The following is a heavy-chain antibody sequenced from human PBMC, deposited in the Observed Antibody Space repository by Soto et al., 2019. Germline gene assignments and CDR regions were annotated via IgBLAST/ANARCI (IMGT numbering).Heavy chain of an antibody. CDR1: GGTFSTFG. CDR3: AKSAPMDAGDKYYYDF. CDR2: IIPFFGTA. Sequence: KVSCKASGGTFSTFGISWVRQAPGQGLEWMGGIIPFFGTARYSQKFEDRITITADESTNTVYMDLRSLTSEDTAIYYCAKSAPMDAGDKYYYDFWGQGALVTVS. V-gene: IGHV1-69*01. J-gene: IGHJ4*02. D-gene: IGHD4-17*01.